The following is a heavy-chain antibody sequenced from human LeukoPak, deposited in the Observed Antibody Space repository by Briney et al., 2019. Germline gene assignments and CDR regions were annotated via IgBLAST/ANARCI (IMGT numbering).Heavy chain of an antibody. CDR2: IWYDGSNK. D-gene: IGHD6-13*01. CDR3: ARDGTAAGDYYFDY. CDR1: GFTLSSYG. J-gene: IGHJ4*02. Sequence: GGSLRLSCAASGFTLSSYGMHWVRQAPGKGLEWVAVIWYDGSNKYYADSVKGRFTISRDNSKNTLYLQMNSLRAEDTAVYYCARDGTAAGDYYFDYWGQGTLVTVSS. V-gene: IGHV3-33*01.